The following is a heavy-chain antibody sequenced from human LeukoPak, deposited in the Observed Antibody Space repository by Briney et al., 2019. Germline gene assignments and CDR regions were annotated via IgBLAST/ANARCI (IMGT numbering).Heavy chain of an antibody. V-gene: IGHV1-2*02. CDR2: INPNTGAT. CDR3: ARGRMINFGSVIGLFDY. D-gene: IGHD3-16*02. J-gene: IGHJ4*02. Sequence: GASVKVSCKASGFTFTGYYIHWVRQAPGQRLEWMGWINPNTGATKFVQKFQGRVTMTRDTSIGTVYMEMTRLRSDDTAVYFCARGRMINFGSVIGLFDYWGQGTLVTVSP. CDR1: GFTFTGYY.